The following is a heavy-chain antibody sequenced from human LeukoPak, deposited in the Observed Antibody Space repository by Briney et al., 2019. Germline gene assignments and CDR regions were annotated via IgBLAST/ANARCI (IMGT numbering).Heavy chain of an antibody. CDR3: ARRIAARAADKNWFDP. V-gene: IGHV4-39*07. J-gene: IGHJ5*02. D-gene: IGHD6-6*01. CDR2: IYYSGST. CDR1: GGSISSSSYY. Sequence: SETLSLTCTVSGGSISSSSYYWGWIRQPPGKGLDWIGSIYYSGSTYYNPSLKSRVTISVDTSKNQFSLKLSSVTAADTAVYYCARRIAARAADKNWFDPWGQGTLVTVSS.